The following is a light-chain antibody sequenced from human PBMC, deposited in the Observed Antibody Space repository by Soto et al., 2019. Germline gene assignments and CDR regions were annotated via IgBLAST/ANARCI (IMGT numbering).Light chain of an antibody. J-gene: IGKJ5*01. CDR3: QQYNNWHLIT. CDR2: GAS. Sequence: EIVMTQSPVTLSVSPGERATLSCRASQSVSSNLAWYQQKPGQAPRLLIYGASTRATGIPARFSGSGSGTEFTLTISSLQSEDVAVYYCQQYNNWHLITFGQGTRLEIK. CDR1: QSVSSN. V-gene: IGKV3D-15*01.